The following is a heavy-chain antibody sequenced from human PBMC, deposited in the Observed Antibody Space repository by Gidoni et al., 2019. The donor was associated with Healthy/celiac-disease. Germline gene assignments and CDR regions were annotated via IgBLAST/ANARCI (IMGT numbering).Heavy chain of an antibody. J-gene: IGHJ4*02. Sequence: QVQLQQWGAGLLKPSETLSLTCAVYGGSFSGYYWSWLRQPPGKGLEWIGEINHSGSTNYNPSRKSRVTISVDTSKNQFSLKLSSVTAADTAVYYCARGRHCSSTSCYTSIAVAGTPFDYWGQGTLVTVSS. CDR2: INHSGST. V-gene: IGHV4-34*01. CDR3: ARGRHCSSTSCYTSIAVAGTPFDY. CDR1: GGSFSGYY. D-gene: IGHD2-2*02.